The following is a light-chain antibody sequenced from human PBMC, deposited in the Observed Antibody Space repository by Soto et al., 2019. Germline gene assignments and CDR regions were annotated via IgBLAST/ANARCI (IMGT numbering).Light chain of an antibody. CDR1: QSISGW. Sequence: KMTQSPSTLSAFVGDRVTITCRASQSISGWLAWYQQKPGKAPHLLIYKASSLESGVPSRFSGSGSGTEFTLTISSLQPDDFATYYCQQYNTYSPTFGQGTKVDIK. J-gene: IGKJ1*01. V-gene: IGKV1-5*03. CDR3: QQYNTYSPT. CDR2: KAS.